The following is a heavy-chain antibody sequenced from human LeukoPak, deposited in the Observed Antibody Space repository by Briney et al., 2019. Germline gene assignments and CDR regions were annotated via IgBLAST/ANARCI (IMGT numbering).Heavy chain of an antibody. V-gene: IGHV3-30-3*01. D-gene: IGHD6-19*01. J-gene: IGHJ4*02. CDR2: ISYDGSNK. CDR1: GFTFSSYA. Sequence: GGSLRLSCAASGFTFSSYAMHWVRQAPGKGLEWVAVISYDGSNKYYADSVKGRFTISGDNSKNTLYLQMNSLRAEDTAVYYCARDRSRVRRQWLARDYFDYWGQGTLVTVSS. CDR3: ARDRSRVRRQWLARDYFDY.